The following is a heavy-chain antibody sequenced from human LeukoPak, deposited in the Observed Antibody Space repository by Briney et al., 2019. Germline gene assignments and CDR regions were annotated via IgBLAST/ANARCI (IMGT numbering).Heavy chain of an antibody. CDR3: ARSRGGYGDYGSWFDP. CDR2: IHYTGST. CDR1: GGSISSFF. V-gene: IGHV4-59*01. D-gene: IGHD4-17*01. Sequence: SETLSLTCTVSGGSISSFFRSWIRQPPGEGLEWIGYIHYTGSTKDNPSLKSRLTTSVDTSKNQFSLRLSSVTAADTAVYYCARSRGGYGDYGSWFDPWGQGILVTVSS. J-gene: IGHJ5*02.